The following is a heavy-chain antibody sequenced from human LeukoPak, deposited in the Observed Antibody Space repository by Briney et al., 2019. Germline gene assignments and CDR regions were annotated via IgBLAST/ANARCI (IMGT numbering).Heavy chain of an antibody. V-gene: IGHV4-34*01. Sequence: SETLSLTCAVYGGSFSGYYWSWIRQPPGKGLEWIGEINHSGSTNYNPSLKSRVTISVDTSKNQFSLKLSSATAADTAVYYCATLRGYYDSSGRLDYWGQGTLVTVSS. D-gene: IGHD3-22*01. J-gene: IGHJ4*02. CDR2: INHSGST. CDR1: GGSFSGYY. CDR3: ATLRGYYDSSGRLDY.